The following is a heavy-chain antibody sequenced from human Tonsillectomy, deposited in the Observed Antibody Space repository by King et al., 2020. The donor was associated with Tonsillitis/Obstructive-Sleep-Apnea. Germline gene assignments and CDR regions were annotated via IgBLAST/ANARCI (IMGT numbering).Heavy chain of an antibody. Sequence: VQLQQWGAGLLKPSETLSLTCAVYGGSFSGYYWSWIRQPPGKGLEWIGEINHSGSTNYNPSLKSRVTISVDTSKHQFSLKLSSVTAADTAVYYCASGHVQRGYYFDYWGQGTLLTVSS. CDR1: GGSFSGYY. CDR3: ASGHVQRGYYFDY. J-gene: IGHJ4*02. CDR2: INHSGST. V-gene: IGHV4-34*01. D-gene: IGHD3-10*01.